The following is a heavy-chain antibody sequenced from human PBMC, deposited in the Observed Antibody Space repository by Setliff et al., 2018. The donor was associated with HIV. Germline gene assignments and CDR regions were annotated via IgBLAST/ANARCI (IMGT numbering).Heavy chain of an antibody. CDR2: ISSSNTI. J-gene: IGHJ4*02. CDR1: GFTFSSYE. V-gene: IGHV3-48*03. D-gene: IGHD3-10*01. Sequence: GESLKISCAASGFTFSSYEMNWVRQAPGKGLEWVSYISSSNTIYYADSVKGRFTISRDNAKNSLYLQMNSLRAEDTAVYYCARSHGGFGEFPRIDYWGQGTLVTVS. CDR3: ARSHGGFGEFPRIDY.